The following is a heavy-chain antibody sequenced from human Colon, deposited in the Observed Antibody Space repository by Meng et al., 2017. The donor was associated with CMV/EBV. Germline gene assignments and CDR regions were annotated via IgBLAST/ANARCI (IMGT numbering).Heavy chain of an antibody. D-gene: IGHD2-2*01. Sequence: LRLSCTVSGGSISSGDYYWSWIRQPPGKGLEWIGYIYYSGSTYYNPSLKSRVTISVDTSKNQFSLKLSSVTAADTAVYYCARKTSRYCSSNSCYPYGMDVWGQGTTVTVSS. CDR1: GGSISSGDYY. CDR3: ARKTSRYCSSNSCYPYGMDV. V-gene: IGHV4-30-4*08. J-gene: IGHJ6*02. CDR2: IYYSGST.